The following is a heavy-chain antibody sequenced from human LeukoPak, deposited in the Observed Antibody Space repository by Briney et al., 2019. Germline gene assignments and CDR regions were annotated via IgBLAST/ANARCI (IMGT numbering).Heavy chain of an antibody. CDR2: IAVGSGNT. CDR1: GFTFTSSA. V-gene: IGHV1-58*01. D-gene: IGHD3-10*01. J-gene: IGHJ4*02. CDR3: AALPGVLWFGELLEDYFDY. Sequence: SVKVSCKASGFTFTSSAVQWVRQARGQRLEWIGWIAVGSGNTNYAQKFQERVTITRDMSTSTAYMELSSLRSEDTAVYYCAALPGVLWFGELLEDYFDYWGQGTLVTVSS.